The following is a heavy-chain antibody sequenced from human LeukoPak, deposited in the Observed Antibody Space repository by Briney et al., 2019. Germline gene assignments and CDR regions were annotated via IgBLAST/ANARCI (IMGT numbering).Heavy chain of an antibody. J-gene: IGHJ3*02. CDR1: GFTFSSYE. CDR3: ASSAVAGKRSAFDI. D-gene: IGHD6-19*01. V-gene: IGHV3-48*03. CDR2: ISSSGSTI. Sequence: GGSLRLSCAASGFTFSSYEMNWVRQAPGKGLEWVSYISSSGSTIYYADSVKGRFTISRDNAKNSLYLQMNSLRAEDTAVYYCASSAVAGKRSAFDIWGQGTMVTVSS.